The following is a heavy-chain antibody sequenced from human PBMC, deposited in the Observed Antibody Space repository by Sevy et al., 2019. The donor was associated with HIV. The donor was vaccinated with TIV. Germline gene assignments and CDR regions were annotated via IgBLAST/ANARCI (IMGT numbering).Heavy chain of an antibody. CDR2: IRRNSHEPYGGTT. Sequence: GGSLRLSCTSSGFTFGDYAMSWFRQAPGKGLEWVAFIRRNSHEPYGGTTQYPASMKGGFTISREDSKSIAYLQMNSLKTEDTAVYYCTRALATADTPEYYFDYWGQGILVTVSS. V-gene: IGHV3-49*03. D-gene: IGHD5-12*01. J-gene: IGHJ4*02. CDR3: TRALATADTPEYYFDY. CDR1: GFTFGDYA.